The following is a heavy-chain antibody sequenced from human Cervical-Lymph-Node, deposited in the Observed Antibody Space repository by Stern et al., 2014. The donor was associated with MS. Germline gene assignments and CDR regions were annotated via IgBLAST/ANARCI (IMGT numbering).Heavy chain of an antibody. CDR2: INPNSGGT. V-gene: IGHV1-2*04. D-gene: IGHD3-22*01. CDR3: ARAPDSSGSNAFDI. CDR1: GYIFTGYY. J-gene: IGHJ3*02. Sequence: QVQLVESGAEVKKPGASVKVSCKASGYIFTGYYMHWVRQAPGQGPAWMGWINPNSGGTNYAQKFQGWVTMTRDTSISTAYMELSRLRSDDTAVYYCARAPDSSGSNAFDIWGQGTMVTVSS.